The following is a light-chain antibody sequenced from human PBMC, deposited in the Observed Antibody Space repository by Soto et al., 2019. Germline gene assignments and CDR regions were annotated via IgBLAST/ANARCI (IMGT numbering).Light chain of an antibody. CDR2: DVS. Sequence: QSALTQPASVSGSPGQSITISCTGISSDIGGYNYVSWYQQHPGKAPKLMIYDVSDRPSGVSNRFSGSKSGNTASLTISGLQAEDEADYYCASYASSNTVLFGGGTKLTVL. V-gene: IGLV2-14*03. CDR3: ASYASSNTVL. CDR1: SSDIGGYNY. J-gene: IGLJ2*01.